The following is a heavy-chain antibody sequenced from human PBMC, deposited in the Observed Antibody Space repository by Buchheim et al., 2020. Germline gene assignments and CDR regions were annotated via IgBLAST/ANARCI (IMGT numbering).Heavy chain of an antibody. CDR2: INPNSGGT. J-gene: IGHJ5*02. D-gene: IGHD2-15*01. V-gene: IGHV1-2*04. Sequence: QVQLVQSGAEVKKPGASVKVSCKASGYTFTGYYMHWVRQAPGQGLEWMGWINPNSGGTTYAQKFQGWVTMTRDTSISTAYMELSRLRSDDTAVYYCARGSGYCSGGSCDPTNWFDPWGQGTL. CDR3: ARGSGYCSGGSCDPTNWFDP. CDR1: GYTFTGYY.